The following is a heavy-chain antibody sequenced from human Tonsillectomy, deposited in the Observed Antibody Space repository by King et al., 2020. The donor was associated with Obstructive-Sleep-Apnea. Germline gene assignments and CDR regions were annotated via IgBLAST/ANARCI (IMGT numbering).Heavy chain of an antibody. CDR1: GYTFSSAE. D-gene: IGHD6-13*01. CDR3: ARGSSRSFDI. J-gene: IGHJ4*02. Sequence: VQLVQSGAEVKKPGASVKVSCKASGYTFSSAEIHWVRQAPGQGLEWMGWMNPNSGNTAYVQKFQGRVTMTRNPPINTAYMELSSLRSTDTAVYFCARGSSRSFDIWGQGTLVTVSS. V-gene: IGHV1-8*01. CDR2: MNPNSGNT.